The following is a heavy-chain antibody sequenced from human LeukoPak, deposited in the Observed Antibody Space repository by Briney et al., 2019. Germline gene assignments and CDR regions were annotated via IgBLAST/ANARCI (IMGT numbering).Heavy chain of an antibody. V-gene: IGHV3-23*05. CDR2: IYTNGRDT. D-gene: IGHD3/OR15-3a*01. J-gene: IGHJ6*02. CDR1: GFTFSSYS. Sequence: GGSLRLSCAASGFTFSSYSMNWVRQAPGKGLEWVSGIYTNGRDTRYADAVKGRFTISRDNSKNTLYLQMHSLRVEDTAVYYCAHLVWEYAGGLDVWGQGTTVTVSS. CDR3: AHLVWEYAGGLDV.